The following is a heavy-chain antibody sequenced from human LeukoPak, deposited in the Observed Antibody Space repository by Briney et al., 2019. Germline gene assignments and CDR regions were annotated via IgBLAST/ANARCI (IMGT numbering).Heavy chain of an antibody. CDR2: IGGSGSTT. CDR1: GLTFGNYG. J-gene: IGHJ4*02. CDR3: AEVEISYCRI. V-gene: IGHV3-23*01. Sequence: QTGGSLRLSCVASGLTFGNYGMNWVRQAPGKGLEWVSSIGGSGSTTYYADSVRGRFTISRDNSKNSMYLQMSSLRAEDTAIYYCAEVEISYCRIWGQGTLVTVSS. D-gene: IGHD3-10*01.